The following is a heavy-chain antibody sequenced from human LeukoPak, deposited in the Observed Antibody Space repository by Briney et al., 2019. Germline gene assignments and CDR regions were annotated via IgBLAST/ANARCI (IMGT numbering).Heavy chain of an antibody. J-gene: IGHJ6*02. D-gene: IGHD1-26*01. CDR3: ARGLVGATTWGGYYYYGMDV. CDR1: GGSFSGYY. V-gene: IGHV4-34*01. CDR2: INHSGST. Sequence: SETLSLTCAVYGGSFSGYYWSWIRQPPGKGLEWIGEINHSGSTNYNPSLKSRVTISVDTSKNQFSLKLSSVTAADTAVYYCARGLVGATTWGGYYYYGMDVWGQGTTVTVSS.